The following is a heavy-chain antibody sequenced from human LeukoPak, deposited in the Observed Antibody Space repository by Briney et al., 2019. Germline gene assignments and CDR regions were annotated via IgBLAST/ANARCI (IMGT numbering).Heavy chain of an antibody. CDR1: GGSISSGGYS. D-gene: IGHD2-2*02. Sequence: PSETPSLTCAVSGGSISSGGYSWSWIRQAAGKGPEWIGRIYTTGTADYNPSLKGRVFLSVDTSKNQFSLKVTSVTAADTAVYYCARVNIVVVPAAIPTYYYYMDVWGKGATVTVSS. V-gene: IGHV4-61*02. CDR2: IYTTGTA. CDR3: ARVNIVVVPAAIPTYYYYMDV. J-gene: IGHJ6*03.